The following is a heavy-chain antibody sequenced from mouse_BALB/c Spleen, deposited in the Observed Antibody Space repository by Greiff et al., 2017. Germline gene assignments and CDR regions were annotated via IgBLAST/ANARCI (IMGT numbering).Heavy chain of an antibody. CDR3: ARERRGNGNYDYAIDY. CDR2: IDPSNSET. V-gene: IGHV1S127*01. CDR1: GYPFTRYW. J-gene: IGHJ4*01. Sequence: VKLQESGPELVRPGASVKMSCKASGYPFTRYWMHWGKQRPGPGREWIGMIDPSNSETRLHQKFKDKATLNVDKSSNTAYMQISSLTSEDSAVYYCARERRGNGNYDYAIDYWGQGTSVTVSS. D-gene: IGHD2-1*01.